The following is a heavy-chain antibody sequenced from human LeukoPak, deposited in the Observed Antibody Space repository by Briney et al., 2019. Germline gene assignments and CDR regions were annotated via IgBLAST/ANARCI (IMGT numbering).Heavy chain of an antibody. D-gene: IGHD3-22*01. CDR1: GFTFSSYE. Sequence: AGSLRLSCAASGFTFSSYEMNWVRQAPGKGLEWVSYISSSGSTIYYADSVKGRFTISRDNSKNTVYLQMNSLRAEDTAIYYCAKDGDSTGYYSSNYNHMDVWGKGTSVTISS. V-gene: IGHV3-48*03. CDR2: ISSSGSTI. CDR3: AKDGDSTGYYSSNYNHMDV. J-gene: IGHJ6*03.